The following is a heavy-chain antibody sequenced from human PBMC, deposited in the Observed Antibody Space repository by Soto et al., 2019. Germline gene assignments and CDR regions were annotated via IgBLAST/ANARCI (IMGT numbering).Heavy chain of an antibody. CDR3: TRGYCGGDCVLDS. Sequence: GASLKVSCKASGYNFTSHYLQWVRQSPGQGLEWMGIINPYSETTTYAQKFQGRVTMTTDTSSNTVYMELSSLTSEDTAMYYCTRGYCGGDCVLDSWGQGALVTVSS. V-gene: IGHV1-46*01. CDR2: INPYSETT. J-gene: IGHJ4*02. D-gene: IGHD2-21*02. CDR1: GYNFTSHY.